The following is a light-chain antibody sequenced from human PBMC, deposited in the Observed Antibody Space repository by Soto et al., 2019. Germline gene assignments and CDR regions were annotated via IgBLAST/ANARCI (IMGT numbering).Light chain of an antibody. J-gene: IGKJ1*01. CDR3: QQFNSYHHRGT. V-gene: IGKV1-13*02. Sequence: AIQLTQSPSSLSASVGDRVTITCRASQGISSALAWYQQKPGKAPKLLIYDASSLESGVPSRFSGSGSGTDFTLTISSLQPEDFATYYCQQFNSYHHRGTFGQGTKVDIK. CDR2: DAS. CDR1: QGISSA.